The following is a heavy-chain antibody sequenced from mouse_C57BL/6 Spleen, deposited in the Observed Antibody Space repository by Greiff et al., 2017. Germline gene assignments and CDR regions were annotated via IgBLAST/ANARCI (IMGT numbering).Heavy chain of an antibody. CDR1: GYAFSSSW. D-gene: IGHD2-10*02. CDR2: LYPGDGDT. V-gene: IGHV1-82*01. CDR3: AREGYGNSEGFDY. Sequence: QVQLKQSGPELVKPGASVKISCKASGYAFSSSWMNWVKQRPGKGLEWIGRLYPGDGDTNYNGKFKGKATLTADKSSSTAYMQLSSLTSEDSAVYFCAREGYGNSEGFDYWGQGTTLTVSS. J-gene: IGHJ2*01.